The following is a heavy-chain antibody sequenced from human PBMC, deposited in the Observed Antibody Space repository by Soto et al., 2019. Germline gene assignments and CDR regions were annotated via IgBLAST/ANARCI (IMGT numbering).Heavy chain of an antibody. CDR2: IKSKTDGGTT. D-gene: IGHD3-10*01. CDR1: GFTFSNAW. J-gene: IGHJ6*02. V-gene: IGHV3-15*07. CDR3: QRGGYYGSGSYSNYYYYGMDV. Sequence: GGSLRLSCAASGFTFSNAWMNWVRQAPGKGLEWVGRIKSKTDGGTTDYAAPVKGRFTISRDDSKNTLYLQMNSLKTEDTAVYYCQRGGYYGSGSYSNYYYYGMDVWGQGTTVTVSS.